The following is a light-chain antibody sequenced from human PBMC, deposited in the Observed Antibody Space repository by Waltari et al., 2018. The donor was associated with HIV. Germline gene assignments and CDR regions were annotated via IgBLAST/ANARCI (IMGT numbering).Light chain of an antibody. V-gene: IGLV1-47*01. Sequence: QCVPTQPHPASGTSGQRVTRSCAGSSLHIGRNFVSWYQQLPGTAPKVLIFRDNKRPSGVPDRFSGSKSGASASLAISGLRSEDEADYYCAAWDDSLRGSYVFGPGTKVTVL. CDR2: RDN. CDR1: SLHIGRNF. CDR3: AAWDDSLRGSYV. J-gene: IGLJ1*01.